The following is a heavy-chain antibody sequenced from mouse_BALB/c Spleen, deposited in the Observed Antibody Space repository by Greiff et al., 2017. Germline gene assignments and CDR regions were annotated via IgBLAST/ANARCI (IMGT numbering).Heavy chain of an antibody. CDR1: GFSLTSYG. Sequence: VQLQESGPGLVAPSQSLSITCTVSGFSLTSYGVHWVRQPPGKGLEWLGVIWAGGSTNYNSALMSRLSISKDNSKSQVFLKMNSLQTDDTAMYYCARDQGSSYGDAMDYWGQGTSVTVSS. J-gene: IGHJ4*01. D-gene: IGHD1-1*01. CDR3: ARDQGSSYGDAMDY. V-gene: IGHV2-9*02. CDR2: IWAGGST.